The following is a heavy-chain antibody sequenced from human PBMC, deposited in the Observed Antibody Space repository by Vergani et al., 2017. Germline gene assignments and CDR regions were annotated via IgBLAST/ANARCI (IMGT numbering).Heavy chain of an antibody. J-gene: IGHJ4*02. CDR1: GFSLSTSGMR. D-gene: IGHD7-27*01. Sequence: QVTLKESGPALVKPTQTLTLTCTFSGFSLSTSGMRVSWIRQPPGKALEWLARIDWDDVKFYSTSLKTRLTISKDTSKNQVVLTMTNMDPVDTATYYCARSSNWGSTGFDYWGQGTLVTVSS. CDR3: ARSSNWGSTGFDY. V-gene: IGHV2-70*04. CDR2: IDWDDVK.